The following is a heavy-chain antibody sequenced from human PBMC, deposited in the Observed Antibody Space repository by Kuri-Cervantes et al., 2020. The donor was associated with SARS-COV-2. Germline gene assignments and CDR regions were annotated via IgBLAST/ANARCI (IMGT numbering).Heavy chain of an antibody. CDR2: ISYDGSNK. CDR1: GFTFSSYA. Sequence: GGSLRLSCAASGFTFSSYAVHWVRQAPGKGLEWVAVISYDGSNKYYADSVKGRFTIPRDNSKNTLYLQMNSLRAEDTAVYYCAREGAFDNYYYYYMDVWGKGTTVTVSS. J-gene: IGHJ6*03. CDR3: AREGAFDNYYYYYMDV. D-gene: IGHD1-26*01. V-gene: IGHV3-30*04.